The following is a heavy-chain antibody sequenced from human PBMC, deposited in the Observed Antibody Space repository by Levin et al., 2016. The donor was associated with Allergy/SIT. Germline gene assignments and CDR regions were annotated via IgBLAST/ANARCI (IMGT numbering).Heavy chain of an antibody. CDR3: ARDSIPYDYVWGSPLDY. CDR1: GFTFSSHT. Sequence: GGSLRLSCTDSGFTFSSHTMNWVRQAPGKGLEWVSYISSSSSTIYYADSVKGRFTISRDNAKNSLYLQMNSLRDEDTAIYYCARDSIPYDYVWGSPLDYWGQGTLVTVSS. V-gene: IGHV3-48*02. CDR2: ISSSSSTI. J-gene: IGHJ4*02. D-gene: IGHD3-16*01.